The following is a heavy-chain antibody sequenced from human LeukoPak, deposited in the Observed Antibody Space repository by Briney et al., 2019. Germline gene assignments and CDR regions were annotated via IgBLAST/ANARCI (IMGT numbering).Heavy chain of an antibody. D-gene: IGHD2-2*01. V-gene: IGHV3-23*01. CDR1: GFTFSSYA. Sequence: GGSLRLSCAASGFTFSSYAMSWVRQAPGNGLEWVSAISGSGGSTYYADSVKGRFTISRDNSKNTLYLQMNSLRAEDTAVYYCAKDDREYQLLSFDYWGQGTLVTVSS. CDR3: AKDDREYQLLSFDY. J-gene: IGHJ4*02. CDR2: ISGSGGST.